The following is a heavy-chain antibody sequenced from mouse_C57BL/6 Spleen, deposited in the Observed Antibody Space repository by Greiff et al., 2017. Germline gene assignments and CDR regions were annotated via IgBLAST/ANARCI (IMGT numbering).Heavy chain of an antibody. J-gene: IGHJ2*01. D-gene: IGHD2-5*01. CDR2: ISSGGSYT. CDR3: ARPGYSNYPFDY. CDR1: GFTFSSYG. V-gene: IGHV5-6*01. Sequence: EVHLVESGGDLVKPGGSLKLSCAASGFTFSSYGMSWVRQTPDKRLEWVATISSGGSYTYYPDSVKGRFTISRDNAKNTLYLQMSSLKSEDTAMYYCARPGYSNYPFDYWGQGTTLTVSS.